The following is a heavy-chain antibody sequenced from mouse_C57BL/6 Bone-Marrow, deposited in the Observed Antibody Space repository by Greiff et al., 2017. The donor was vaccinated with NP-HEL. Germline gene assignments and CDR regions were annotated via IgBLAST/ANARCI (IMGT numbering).Heavy chain of an antibody. Sequence: DVKLQESGPGLVKPSQSLSLTCSVTGYSITSGYYWNWIRQFPGNKLEWMGYISYDGSNNYNPSLKNRISITRDTSKNQFFLKLNSVTTEDTATYYCARDPGFAYWGQGTLVTVSA. CDR3: ARDPGFAY. V-gene: IGHV3-6*01. CDR2: ISYDGSN. CDR1: GYSITSGYY. J-gene: IGHJ3*01.